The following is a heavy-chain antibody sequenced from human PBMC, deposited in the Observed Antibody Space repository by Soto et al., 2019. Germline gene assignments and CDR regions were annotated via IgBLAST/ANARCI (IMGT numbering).Heavy chain of an antibody. CDR3: ARTRDFWSGSMYYYYYYMDV. V-gene: IGHV4-59*08. J-gene: IGHJ6*03. D-gene: IGHD3-3*01. Sequence: QVQLQESGPGLVKPSETLSLTYTVSGGSISSYYWSWIRQPPGKGLEWIGYIYYSGSTNYNPSLKSRVTISVDTSKNQFSLKLSSVTAADTAVYYCARTRDFWSGSMYYYYYYMDVWGKGTTVTVSS. CDR2: IYYSGST. CDR1: GGSISSYY.